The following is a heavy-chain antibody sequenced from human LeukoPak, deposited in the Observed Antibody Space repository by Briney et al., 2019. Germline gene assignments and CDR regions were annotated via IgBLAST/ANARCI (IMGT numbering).Heavy chain of an antibody. CDR1: GYTFTGFY. V-gene: IGHV1-2*02. Sequence: ASVKVSCKASGYTFTGFYMHWVRQAPGQGLEWMGWINPNSGGTNNAQKFQGRVTMTRDTSINTAYMELSSLRSDDTAVYYCAREEVSVISDTCCSGLGYWGQGTLVTVSS. J-gene: IGHJ4*02. CDR3: AREEVSVISDTCCSGLGY. CDR2: INPNSGGT. D-gene: IGHD3-10*01.